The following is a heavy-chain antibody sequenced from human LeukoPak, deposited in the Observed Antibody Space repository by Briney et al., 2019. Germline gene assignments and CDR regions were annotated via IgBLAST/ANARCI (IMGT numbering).Heavy chain of an antibody. CDR2: INPNSGGT. V-gene: IGHV1-2*02. CDR1: GYTFTGYY. D-gene: IGHD3-3*01. CDR3: ATTPYDFWSGYYLDY. Sequence: ASVKVSCRASGYTFTGYYMHWVRQAPGQGLEWMGWINPNSGGTNYAQKFQGRVTMTRDTSISTAYMELSRLRSDDTAVYYCATTPYDFWSGYYLDYWGQGTLVTVSS. J-gene: IGHJ4*02.